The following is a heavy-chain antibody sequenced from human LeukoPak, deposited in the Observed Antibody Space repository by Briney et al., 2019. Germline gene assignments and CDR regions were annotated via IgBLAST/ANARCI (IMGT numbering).Heavy chain of an antibody. Sequence: GGSLSLSCAASGFTFNSYSMSWVRQAPGKGLERVSSISGSSTYIYYADSVKGRFTISRDNAKNSLYLQMNSLRAEDTAVYYCARFVWSTGCYLEYWGQGTVVA. CDR3: ARFVWSTGCYLEY. CDR1: GFTFNSYS. V-gene: IGHV3-21*01. CDR2: ISGSSTYI. D-gene: IGHD2-8*02. J-gene: IGHJ4*02.